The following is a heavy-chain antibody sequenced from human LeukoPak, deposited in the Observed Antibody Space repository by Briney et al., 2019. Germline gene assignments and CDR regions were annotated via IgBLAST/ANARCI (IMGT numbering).Heavy chain of an antibody. D-gene: IGHD3-10*01. CDR3: ARASGYYGSGSVVGNWFDP. J-gene: IGHJ5*02. V-gene: IGHV1-3*01. CDR1: GYTFTSYY. CDR2: INAGNGST. Sequence: ASVKVSCKASGYTFTSYYMHWVRQAPGQGLEWMGWINAGNGSTKYSQKFQGRVTITRDTSASTAYMELSSLGSEDTAVYYCARASGYYGSGSVVGNWFDPWGQGTLVTVSS.